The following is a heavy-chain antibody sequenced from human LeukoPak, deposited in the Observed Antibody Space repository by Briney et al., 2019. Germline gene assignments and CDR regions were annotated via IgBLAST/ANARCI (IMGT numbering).Heavy chain of an antibody. CDR1: GGSISSGDYY. V-gene: IGHV4-30-4*01. CDR2: IYYSGST. CDR3: ARSYYYYYGMDV. Sequence: SETLSLTCTVSGGSISSGDYYWSWIRQPPGKGLEWIGYIYYSGSTSYNPSLKSRVTISVDTSKNQFSLKLSSVTAADTAVYYCARSYYYYYGMDVWGQGTTVTVSS. J-gene: IGHJ6*02.